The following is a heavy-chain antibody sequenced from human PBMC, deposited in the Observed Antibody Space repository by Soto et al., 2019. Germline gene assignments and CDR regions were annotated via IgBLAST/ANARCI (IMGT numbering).Heavy chain of an antibody. CDR2: IGGTGQYT. CDR1: GFTFSNYA. Sequence: PGGSLRLSCAASGFTFSNYAMNWVRQAPGKGLEWVSIIGGTGQYTFYADSVKGRFTFSRDNSKNTLYLQMDSLRAEDTAIYFCVKAGNSHIYGMDVWGQGTTVTVSS. V-gene: IGHV3-23*01. J-gene: IGHJ6*02. D-gene: IGHD5-18*01. CDR3: VKAGNSHIYGMDV.